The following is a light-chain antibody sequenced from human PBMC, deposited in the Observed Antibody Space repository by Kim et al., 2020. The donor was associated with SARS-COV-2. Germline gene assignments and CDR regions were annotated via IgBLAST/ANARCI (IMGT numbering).Light chain of an antibody. CDR3: SAWDSSLSAWV. V-gene: IGLV10-54*04. J-gene: IGLJ3*02. CDR1: SNNVGDQG. Sequence: QTAPLTCTGDSNNVGDQGAAWLQQHQGHPPKLRSYRGNSRPSGISERFSASRSGNTDSLTITGLQPEDEADYYCSAWDSSLSAWVFGGGTQLTVL. CDR2: RGN.